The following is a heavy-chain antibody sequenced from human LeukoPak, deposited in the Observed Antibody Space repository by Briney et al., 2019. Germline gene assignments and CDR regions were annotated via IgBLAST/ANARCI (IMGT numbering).Heavy chain of an antibody. CDR2: ISGSGGST. J-gene: IGHJ6*03. CDR3: AKVEIPGIQLWWEYYYYYYYMDV. D-gene: IGHD5-18*01. CDR1: GFTFSSYS. Sequence: GGSLRLSCAASGFTFSSYSMNWVRQAPGKGLEWVSAISGSGGSTYYADSVKGRFTISRDNSKNTLYLQMNSLRAEDTAVYYCAKVEIPGIQLWWEYYYYYYYMDVWGKGTTVTVSS. V-gene: IGHV3-23*01.